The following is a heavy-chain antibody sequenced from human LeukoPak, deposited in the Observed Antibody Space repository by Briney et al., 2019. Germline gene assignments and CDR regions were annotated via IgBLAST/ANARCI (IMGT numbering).Heavy chain of an antibody. CDR2: ISGRSTSI. V-gene: IGHV3-21*06. Sequence: GGSLRLSCTASGFIFSDYTLNWVRQAPRKGLEWVSSISGRSTSIHYADSVRGRFTISRDNAKNSVFLQMNSLSAEDTAVYYCAREHTHIDYWGQGTLVTVSS. CDR3: AREHTHIDY. CDR1: GFIFSDYT. J-gene: IGHJ4*02.